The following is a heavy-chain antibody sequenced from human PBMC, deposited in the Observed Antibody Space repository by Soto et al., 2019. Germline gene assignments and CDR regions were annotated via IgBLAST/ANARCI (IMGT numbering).Heavy chain of an antibody. CDR2: ISGSGGST. CDR3: AKDAGRVLEWFLQFDS. D-gene: IGHD3-3*01. Sequence: PGGSLRLSCAASGFTFSSYAMSWVRQAPGKGLEWVSVISGSGGSTHYVDSVKGRFTISRDNSKNTLYLQMNSLRAEDTAVYYCAKDAGRVLEWFLQFDSCGQGSLVTVSS. V-gene: IGHV3-23*01. CDR1: GFTFSSYA. J-gene: IGHJ4*02.